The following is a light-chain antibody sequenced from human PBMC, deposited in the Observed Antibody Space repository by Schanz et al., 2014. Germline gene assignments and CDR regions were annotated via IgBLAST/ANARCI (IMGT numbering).Light chain of an antibody. CDR2: GAS. V-gene: IGKV3-15*01. CDR1: QSVSSN. J-gene: IGKJ1*01. CDR3: QQLNSPWA. Sequence: EIVMTQSPDTLSVSPGERATLSCRASQSVSSNLAWYQQKPGQAPRLLIYGASTRATGIPARFSGSGSGTDFTLTISSLQPEDVATYYCQQLNSPWAFGQGTKVEI.